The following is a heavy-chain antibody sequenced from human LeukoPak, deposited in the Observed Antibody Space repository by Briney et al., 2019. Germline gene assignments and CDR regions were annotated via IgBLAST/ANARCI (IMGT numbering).Heavy chain of an antibody. D-gene: IGHD3-16*02. CDR3: ARTYDYIWGSFRSHSFDS. CDR1: GGSFSGYY. J-gene: IGHJ4*02. CDR2: INHSGST. V-gene: IGHV4-34*01. Sequence: PETLSLTCAVYGGSFSGYYWSWIRQPPGKGLEWIGEINHSGSTNYNPSLKSRVTISVDASKNQFSLKLSSVTAADTGVYYCARTYDYIWGSFRSHSFDSWGQGTLVTVSS.